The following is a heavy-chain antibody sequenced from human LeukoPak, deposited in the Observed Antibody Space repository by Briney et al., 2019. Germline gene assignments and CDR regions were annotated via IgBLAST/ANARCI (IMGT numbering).Heavy chain of an antibody. D-gene: IGHD3-22*01. CDR3: ARGATDSSGYSFDY. V-gene: IGHV3-53*01. CDR2: IYSGGST. J-gene: IGHJ4*02. Sequence: PGGSLRLSCAASGFTVSSNYMSWVRQAPGKGLEWVSVIYSGGSTYYADSVKGRFTISRDNSKNTLYLQMNSLRAEDTAVYYCARGATDSSGYSFDYWGQGTLVTVSS. CDR1: GFTVSSNY.